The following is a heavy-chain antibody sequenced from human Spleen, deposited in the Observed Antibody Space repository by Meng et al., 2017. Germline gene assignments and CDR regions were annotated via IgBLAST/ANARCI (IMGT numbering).Heavy chain of an antibody. CDR2: IGGKPKSYAA. CDR1: GVNFSDSD. V-gene: IGHV3-73*01. CDR3: TIYIRGHI. D-gene: IGHD3-10*01. J-gene: IGHJ3*02. Sequence: GESLKISCAVSGVNFSDSDIHWVRQASGKGLEWVGRIGGKPKSYAAAYAASVRGRFTISRDDSKNTAYLQMNSLKTEDTAVYFCTIYIRGHIWGQGTMVTVSS.